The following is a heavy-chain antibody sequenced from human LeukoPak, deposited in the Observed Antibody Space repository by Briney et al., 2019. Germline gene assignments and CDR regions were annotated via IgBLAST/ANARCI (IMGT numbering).Heavy chain of an antibody. CDR2: IYYSGTT. D-gene: IGHD5-18*01. CDR1: GRSLSNYY. Sequence: SETLSLTCTVSGRSLSNYYWNWVRHPPGKGLELIGYIYYSGTTNYNPSLKSRVSMSVDTSKNQLSLKLSSVTAAATAVYHCARGRKYTSGYRVTELGSGYSDYWGQGTVVSVSS. V-gene: IGHV4-59*01. CDR3: ARGRKYTSGYRVTELGSGYSDY. J-gene: IGHJ4*02.